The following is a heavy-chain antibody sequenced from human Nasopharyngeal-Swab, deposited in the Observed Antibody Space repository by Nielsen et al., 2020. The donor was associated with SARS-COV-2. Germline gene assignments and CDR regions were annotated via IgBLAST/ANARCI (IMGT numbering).Heavy chain of an antibody. V-gene: IGHV1-69*13. CDR2: IIPIFGTA. Sequence: SGKVSCKASGGTFSSYAISWVRQAPGQGLEWMGGIIPIFGTANYAQKFQGRVTITADESTSTAYMELSSLRSEDTAVYYCAAELIASGWYSGYYYYGMDVWGQGTTVTVSS. CDR1: GGTFSSYA. CDR3: AAELIASGWYSGYYYYGMDV. J-gene: IGHJ6*02. D-gene: IGHD6-19*01.